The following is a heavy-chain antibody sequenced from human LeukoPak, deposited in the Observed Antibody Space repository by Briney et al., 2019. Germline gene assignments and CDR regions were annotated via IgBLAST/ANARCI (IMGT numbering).Heavy chain of an antibody. J-gene: IGHJ4*02. D-gene: IGHD1-1*01. Sequence: SETLSLTCTVSGGSISSNYWSWIRQPPGKGLEWIGYMYNSGSTNYNPSLKSRVYISVDTSRNQFSLKLNSVTAADTAVYYCATRRGLGTPYDYWGQGTLLTVSS. CDR2: MYNSGST. V-gene: IGHV4-59*08. CDR1: GGSISSNY. CDR3: ATRRGLGTPYDY.